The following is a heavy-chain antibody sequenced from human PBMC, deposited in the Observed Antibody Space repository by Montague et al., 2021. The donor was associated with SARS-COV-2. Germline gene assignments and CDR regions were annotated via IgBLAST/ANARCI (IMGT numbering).Heavy chain of an antibody. D-gene: IGHD3-3*01. Sequence: SETLSLTCDVNGTSFTDHYWTWRRQSPGGGLEWIGEIHHGGDTNYNPSLMSRVTISIDTSKPQSSLRLYSMTAADTAVYYCARGVRVANRPDRFSYSLDVWGRGTAVIVTS. CDR1: GTSFTDHY. V-gene: IGHV4-34*01. CDR3: ARGVRVANRPDRFSYSLDV. CDR2: IHHGGDT. J-gene: IGHJ6*02.